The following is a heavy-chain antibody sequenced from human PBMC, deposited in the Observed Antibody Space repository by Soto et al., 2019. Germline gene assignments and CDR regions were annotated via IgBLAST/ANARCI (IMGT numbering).Heavy chain of an antibody. CDR2: VHYSGST. CDR3: ARGYYDSRGQSNTFDI. CDR1: GASISSSY. V-gene: IGHV4-59*01. Sequence: PSETLSLTCTVSGASISSSYWSWIRQSPGKGLEWIGYVHYSGSTKYNPSLESRVTISVDTSKNQFSLKLSSVTAADTAVYYCARGYYDSRGQSNTFDIWGQGTMVTVSS. D-gene: IGHD3-22*01. J-gene: IGHJ3*02.